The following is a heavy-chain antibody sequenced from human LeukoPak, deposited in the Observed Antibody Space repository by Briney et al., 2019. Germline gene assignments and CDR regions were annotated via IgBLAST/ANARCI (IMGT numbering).Heavy chain of an antibody. CDR1: GGTFSSYA. J-gene: IGHJ6*03. D-gene: IGHD1-26*01. Sequence: GSSVKVSCKASGGTFSSYAISWVRQAPGQGLEWMGEIIPIFGTANYAQKFQGRVTITADESTSTAYMELSSLRSEDTAVYYCARGSHSGSYRGYYYYYMDVWGTGTTVTVSS. CDR3: ARGSHSGSYRGYYYYYMDV. V-gene: IGHV1-69*01. CDR2: IIPIFGTA.